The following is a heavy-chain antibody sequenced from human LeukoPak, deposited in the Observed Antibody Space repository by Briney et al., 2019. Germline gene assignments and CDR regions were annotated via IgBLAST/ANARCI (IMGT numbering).Heavy chain of an antibody. V-gene: IGHV1-69*05. CDR2: IIPIFGTA. D-gene: IGHD6-13*01. CDR3: ATIAAAGYYYYYYMDV. J-gene: IGHJ6*03. CDR1: GGTFSSYA. Sequence: GASVKVSCKASGGTFSSYAISWVRQAPGQGLEWMGGIIPIFGTANYAQKFQGRVTITTDESTSTAYMELSSLRSEDTAVYYCATIAAAGYYYYYYMDVWGQGTTVTVSS.